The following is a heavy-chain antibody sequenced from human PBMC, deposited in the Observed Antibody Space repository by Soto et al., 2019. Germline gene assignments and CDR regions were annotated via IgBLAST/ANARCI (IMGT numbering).Heavy chain of an antibody. CDR1: GFSFNNYA. CDR3: AKRVEGSGSYYKGPFDY. CDR2: VSGSCGIT. V-gene: IGHV3-23*01. J-gene: IGHJ4*02. Sequence: EVHLLESGGGLVQPGGSLRLSCAASGFSFNNYAMSWVRQAPGKGLEWLSGVSGSCGITYYADSVKGRFTISRDNSKNTLYLQMNSLRAEDTAVYYCAKRVEGSGSYYKGPFDYWGQGTLVTVSS. D-gene: IGHD3-10*01.